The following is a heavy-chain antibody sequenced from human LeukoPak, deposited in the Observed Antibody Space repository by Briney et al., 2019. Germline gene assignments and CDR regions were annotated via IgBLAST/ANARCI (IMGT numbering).Heavy chain of an antibody. Sequence: PSETLSLTCAVYGVSFSGYYWSWLRQPPGKGLEGIGEINHSGSTNYNPSLKSRVTISVDTSKNQFSLKLSSVTAADTAVYYCASLDKNSSGTIRDWGQGTLVTVSS. CDR1: GVSFSGYY. CDR2: INHSGST. V-gene: IGHV4-34*01. D-gene: IGHD3-22*01. CDR3: ASLDKNSSGTIRD. J-gene: IGHJ4*02.